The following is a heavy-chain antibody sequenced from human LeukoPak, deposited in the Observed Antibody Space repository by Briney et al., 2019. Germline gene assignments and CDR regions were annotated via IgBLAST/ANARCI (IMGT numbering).Heavy chain of an antibody. D-gene: IGHD3-3*01. CDR2: IIPIFGTA. J-gene: IGHJ5*02. CDR3: ARTITIFGVHKGNWFDP. V-gene: IGHV1-69*05. CDR1: GGTFSSYA. Sequence: SVKVSCKASGGTFSSYAISWVRQAPGQGLEWMGGIIPIFGTANYAQKFQGRVTITTDESTSTAYMELSSLRSEDTAVYYCARTITIFGVHKGNWFDPWGQGTLVTVSS.